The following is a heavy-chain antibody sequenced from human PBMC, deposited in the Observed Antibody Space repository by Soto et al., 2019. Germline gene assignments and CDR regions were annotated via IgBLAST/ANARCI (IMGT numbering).Heavy chain of an antibody. V-gene: IGHV3-53*02. CDR3: ARGADDYGDRVDY. CDR2: LYSGGST. J-gene: IGHJ4*02. CDR1: GFSVSNNY. D-gene: IGHD4-17*01. Sequence: EVQLVETGGGLIQPGGSLRLSCAASGFSVSNNYMSWVRQAPGKGLEWVSILYSGGSTYYADSVRGRFTISRVNSQNTLYLQMNNPRAEDTAVYYCARGADDYGDRVDYWGQGTLVTVSS.